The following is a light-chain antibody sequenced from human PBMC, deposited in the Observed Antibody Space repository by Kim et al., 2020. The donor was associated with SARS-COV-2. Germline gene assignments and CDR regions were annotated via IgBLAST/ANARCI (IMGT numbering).Light chain of an antibody. CDR2: DAS. CDR3: QQRSDRPPT. CDR1: QSVSTY. J-gene: IGKJ4*01. Sequence: LSPGERATLSCRASQSVSTYLAWYQQKPGQAPRLLISDASNRATGIPARFSGSGSRTDFTLTISSLEPEDSAVYYCQQRSDRPPTFGGGTKVDIK. V-gene: IGKV3-11*01.